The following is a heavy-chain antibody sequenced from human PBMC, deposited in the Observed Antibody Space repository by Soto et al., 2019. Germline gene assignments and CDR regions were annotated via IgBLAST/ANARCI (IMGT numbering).Heavy chain of an antibody. CDR1: GYTFTSYG. CDR3: PRDLPTMDV. Sequence: QVQLVQSGAEVKKPGASVKVSCKASGYTFTSYGISWVRQAPGQGLEWMGWIRAYNGNTNYAQKLQGRVTMTTYTSMSTPSMELRSLRSVETAVYYSPRDLPTMDVWGQGTTVTVSS. V-gene: IGHV1-18*01. CDR2: IRAYNGNT. J-gene: IGHJ6*02.